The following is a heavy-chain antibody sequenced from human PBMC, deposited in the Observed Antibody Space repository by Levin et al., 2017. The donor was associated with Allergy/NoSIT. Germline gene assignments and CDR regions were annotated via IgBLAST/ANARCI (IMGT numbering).Heavy chain of an antibody. J-gene: IGHJ6*02. D-gene: IGHD1/OR15-1a*01. Sequence: SQTLSLTCAISGDSVSRNTAAWHWLSQSPSRGLEWLGRTYFRSRWYNDYAVSVKSRITIDPDTSKNQFSLHLNSVTPEDTAVYYCARVATGTKRWYNYGIDVWGQGTTVTVSS. CDR3: ARVATGTKRWYNYGIDV. CDR1: GDSVSRNTAA. V-gene: IGHV6-1*01. CDR2: TYFRSRWYN.